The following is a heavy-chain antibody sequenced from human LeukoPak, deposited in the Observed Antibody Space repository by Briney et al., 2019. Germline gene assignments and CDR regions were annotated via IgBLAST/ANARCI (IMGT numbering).Heavy chain of an antibody. D-gene: IGHD2-15*01. Sequence: SETLSLTCAVYGGSFSGYYWSWIRQPPGKGLEWIGEINHSRSTNYNPSLKSRVTISVDTSKNQFSLKLSSVTAADTAVYYCARGPRPYCSGGSCYWRLYYYYYMDVWGKGTTVTVSS. CDR1: GGSFSGYY. CDR2: INHSRST. J-gene: IGHJ6*03. CDR3: ARGPRPYCSGGSCYWRLYYYYYMDV. V-gene: IGHV4-34*01.